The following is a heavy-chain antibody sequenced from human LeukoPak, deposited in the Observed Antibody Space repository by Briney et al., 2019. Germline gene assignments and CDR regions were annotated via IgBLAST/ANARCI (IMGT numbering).Heavy chain of an antibody. J-gene: IGHJ6*03. Sequence: SETLSLTCTVSGGSISSSSYYWGWIRQPPGKGLEWIGSIYYSGSTYYNPSLKSRVTISVDTSKNQFSLKLSSVTAADTAVYYCARGFASSLTWYYYYYMDVWGKGTTVTVSS. CDR1: GGSISSSSYY. CDR3: ARGFASSLTWYYYYYMDV. CDR2: IYYSGST. V-gene: IGHV4-39*07. D-gene: IGHD6-13*01.